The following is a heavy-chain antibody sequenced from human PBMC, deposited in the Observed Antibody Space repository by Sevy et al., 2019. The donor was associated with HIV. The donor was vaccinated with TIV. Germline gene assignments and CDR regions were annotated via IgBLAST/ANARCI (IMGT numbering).Heavy chain of an antibody. CDR3: ARHGAYGDYVPNDPPLDY. Sequence: SETLSLTCTVTGGSISSSYWSWIRQPPGKGLEWIGNIFESGSTNYNPSFKSRFTISLDTSKSHYSLNLNSVTAADTAVYYCARHGAYGDYVPNDPPLDYWGRGILVTVSS. D-gene: IGHD4-17*01. CDR2: IFESGST. J-gene: IGHJ4*01. V-gene: IGHV4-59*08. CDR1: GGSISSSY.